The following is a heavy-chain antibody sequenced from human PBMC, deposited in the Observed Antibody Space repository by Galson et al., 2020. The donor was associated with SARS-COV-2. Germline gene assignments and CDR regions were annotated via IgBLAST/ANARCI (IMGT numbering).Heavy chain of an antibody. J-gene: IGHJ4*02. CDR1: GFTFSSYA. D-gene: IGHD3-3*01. V-gene: IGHV3-23*01. Sequence: TGGSLRLSCAASGFTFSSYAMSWVRQAPGKGLEWVSAISGSGGSTYYADSVKGRFTISRDNSKNTLYLQMNSLRAEDTAVYYCAKVRFLDFWSGSSEFDYWGQGTLVTVSS. CDR2: ISGSGGST. CDR3: AKVRFLDFWSGSSEFDY.